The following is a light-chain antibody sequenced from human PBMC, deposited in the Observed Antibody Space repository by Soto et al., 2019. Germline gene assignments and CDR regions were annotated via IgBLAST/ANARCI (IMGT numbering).Light chain of an antibody. V-gene: IGKV3-20*01. CDR1: QSVSSNY. J-gene: IGKJ5*01. CDR3: QQYGSSPPIT. CDR2: GAS. Sequence: ESVLTQSPGTLSLSPGERATLSCRASQSVSSNYLAWYQQQPGQAPRLLIYGASSRATGIPARFSGSGSGTDFTLPISRLEPEDFAVYYCQQYGSSPPITFGQGTRLEIK.